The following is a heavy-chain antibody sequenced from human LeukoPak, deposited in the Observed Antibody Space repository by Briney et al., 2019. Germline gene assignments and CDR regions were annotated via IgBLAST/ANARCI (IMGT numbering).Heavy chain of an antibody. CDR2: ISVSGDNT. Sequence: GVSLRLSCAASGFTFSSYAMSWVRQAPGKGLEWVSAISVSGDNTYYADSVKGRFTISRDNSKDTLYLQMNSLRAEDTAIYYCARSSYYDSSGYSPADWGQGTLVTVSS. CDR1: GFTFSSYA. CDR3: ARSSYYDSSGYSPAD. J-gene: IGHJ4*02. V-gene: IGHV3-23*01. D-gene: IGHD3-22*01.